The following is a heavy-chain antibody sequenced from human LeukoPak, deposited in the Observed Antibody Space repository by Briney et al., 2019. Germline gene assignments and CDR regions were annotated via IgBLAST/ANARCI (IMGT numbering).Heavy chain of an antibody. CDR1: GYTFTGYY. J-gene: IGHJ4*02. CDR3: ARGTKRYWTVYPYDSSGYYWSGDY. CDR2: INPNSGGT. D-gene: IGHD3-22*01. Sequence: GASVKVSCKASGYTFTGYYMHWVRQAPGQGLEWMGWINPNSGGTNYAQKFQGRVTMTRDTSISTAYMELSRLRSDDTAVYYCARGTKRYWTVYPYDSSGYYWSGDYWGQGTLVTVSS. V-gene: IGHV1-2*02.